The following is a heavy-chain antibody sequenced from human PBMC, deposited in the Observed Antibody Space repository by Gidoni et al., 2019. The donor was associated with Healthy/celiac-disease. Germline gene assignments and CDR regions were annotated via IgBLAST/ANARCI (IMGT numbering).Heavy chain of an antibody. J-gene: IGHJ4*02. CDR2: ISSSSSYI. CDR3: AREASYSYGRPFDY. Sequence: EVQLVESGGGLVKPGGSLRLSCAASGFTFSSYSMNWVRQAPGKGLEGVSSISSSSSYIYYADSVKGRFTISRDNAKNSLYLQMNSLRAEDTAVYYCAREASYSYGRPFDYWGQGTLVTVSS. V-gene: IGHV3-21*01. CDR1: GFTFSSYS. D-gene: IGHD5-18*01.